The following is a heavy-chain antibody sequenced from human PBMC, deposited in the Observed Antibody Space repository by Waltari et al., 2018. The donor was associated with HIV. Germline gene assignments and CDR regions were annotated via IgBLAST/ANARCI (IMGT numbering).Heavy chain of an antibody. Sequence: LQLQASGPGLVKPSETLSLTSAGSGGSITTDSYYWVWIRQPPGKGLEGIGSIYYSGSTSNNPSLRGRVTISVDTSKNRFSLKLSSVTAADTAVYYCARRYSTTSHPGGAGYFDHWGQGTLVTVSS. CDR1: GGSITTDSYY. J-gene: IGHJ4*02. CDR3: ARRYSTTSHPGGAGYFDH. CDR2: IYYSGST. V-gene: IGHV4-39*02. D-gene: IGHD6-13*01.